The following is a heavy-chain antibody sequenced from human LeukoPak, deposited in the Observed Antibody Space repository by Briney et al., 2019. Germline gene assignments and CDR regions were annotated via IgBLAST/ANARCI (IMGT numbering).Heavy chain of an antibody. V-gene: IGHV3-7*01. Sequence: GGSLRLSCAASRFTFSDYWMNWVRQAPGKGLEWVGSINQNGAEKTYLDSVKGRFTISRDNPRNSLYLQMNSLRAEDTAIYYCARDGTAAGPYSDLWGQGALVTVSS. CDR2: INQNGAEK. J-gene: IGHJ4*01. D-gene: IGHD6-13*01. CDR3: ARDGTAAGPYSDL. CDR1: RFTFSDYW.